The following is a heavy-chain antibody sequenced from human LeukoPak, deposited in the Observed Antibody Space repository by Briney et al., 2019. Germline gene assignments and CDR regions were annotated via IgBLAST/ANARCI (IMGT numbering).Heavy chain of an antibody. Sequence: PGGSLRLSCAASGFTFSDHYMSWIRQAPGKGLEWVSYISSSGSTIYYADSVKGRFTISRDNAKNSLYLQMNSLRAEDTAVYYCAREGLDSGYENDAFDIWGQGTMVTVSS. CDR3: AREGLDSGYENDAFDI. V-gene: IGHV3-11*01. D-gene: IGHD5-12*01. CDR1: GFTFSDHY. J-gene: IGHJ3*02. CDR2: ISSSGSTI.